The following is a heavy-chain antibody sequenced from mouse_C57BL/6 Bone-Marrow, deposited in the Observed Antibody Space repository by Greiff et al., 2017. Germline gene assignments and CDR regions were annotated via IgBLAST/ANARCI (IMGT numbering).Heavy chain of an antibody. V-gene: IGHV1-82*01. D-gene: IGHD2-2*01. CDR1: GYAFSSSW. Sequence: VQLQESGPELVKPGASVKISCKASGYAFSSSWMNWVKQRPGKGLEWIGRIYPGDGDTNYNGKFKGKATLTADTSSSTAYMQLSSLTSEDSAVYFCARRGYDGPWFAYWGQGTLGTVSA. CDR3: ARRGYDGPWFAY. J-gene: IGHJ3*01. CDR2: IYPGDGDT.